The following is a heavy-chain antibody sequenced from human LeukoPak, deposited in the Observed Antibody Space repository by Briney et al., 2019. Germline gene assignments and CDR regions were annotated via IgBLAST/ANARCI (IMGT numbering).Heavy chain of an antibody. Sequence: GGSLRLSCAASGFTFSDYYMSWIRQAPGKGLEWVSYISSSGSTIYYADSVKGRFTISRDNAKNSLYLQMNSLRAEDTAVYYCAKHSARKQHHDYWGQGTLVTVSS. V-gene: IGHV3-11*01. D-gene: IGHD6-13*01. CDR1: GFTFSDYY. J-gene: IGHJ4*02. CDR3: AKHSARKQHHDY. CDR2: ISSSGSTI.